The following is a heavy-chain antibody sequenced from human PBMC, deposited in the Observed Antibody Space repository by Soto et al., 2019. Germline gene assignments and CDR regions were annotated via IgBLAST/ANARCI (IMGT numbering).Heavy chain of an antibody. Sequence: QLQLQESGPGLVKPSETLSLTCTVSGGSISSSSYYWGWIRQPPGKGLEWIGSIYYSGSTYYNPSLKSRVTISVDTSKNQFSLKLSSVTAADTAVYYCARLYSSSWYGDYWGPGTLVTVSS. CDR2: IYYSGST. CDR1: GGSISSSSYY. D-gene: IGHD6-13*01. J-gene: IGHJ4*02. CDR3: ARLYSSSWYGDY. V-gene: IGHV4-39*01.